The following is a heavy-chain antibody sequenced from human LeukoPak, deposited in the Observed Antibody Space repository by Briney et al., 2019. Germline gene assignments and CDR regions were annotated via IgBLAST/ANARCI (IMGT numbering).Heavy chain of an antibody. V-gene: IGHV3-21*05. Sequence: GGSLRLSCAASGFTFSSYGMHWVRQAPGKGLEWVSYISGSGNYIHYSDSVKGRFSISRDNAKNSLYLQMNSLRVEDTAVYYCARMSVDSSGPWGQGILVTVSS. CDR3: ARMSVDSSGP. J-gene: IGHJ5*02. CDR2: ISGSGNYI. D-gene: IGHD3-22*01. CDR1: GFTFSSYG.